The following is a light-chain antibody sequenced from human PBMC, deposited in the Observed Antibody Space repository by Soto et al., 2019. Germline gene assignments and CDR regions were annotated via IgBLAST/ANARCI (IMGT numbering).Light chain of an antibody. Sequence: EIVLTQSPGTLSLSPGERATLSCRASQTVTSRSLAWYQQKPGQAPRLLIYDASSWAAGIPDRFSGSGSGTDFTLTISRLEPEDFAVYYCHQYGGSPWTFGQGTKVEIK. CDR2: DAS. V-gene: IGKV3-20*01. J-gene: IGKJ1*01. CDR1: QTVTSRS. CDR3: HQYGGSPWT.